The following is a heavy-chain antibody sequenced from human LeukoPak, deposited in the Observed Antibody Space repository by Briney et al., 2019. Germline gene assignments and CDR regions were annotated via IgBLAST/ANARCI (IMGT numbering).Heavy chain of an antibody. CDR2: IYYSGST. Sequence: PSETLSLTCTVSGGSISSSSYYWGWIRQPPGKGLEWIGSIYYSGSTYYNPSLKSRVTISVDTSKNQFSLKLSSVTAADTAVYYCASTGIFGVVIPSWFDPWGQGTLVTVSS. V-gene: IGHV4-39*01. D-gene: IGHD3-3*01. CDR1: GGSISSSSYY. J-gene: IGHJ5*02. CDR3: ASTGIFGVVIPSWFDP.